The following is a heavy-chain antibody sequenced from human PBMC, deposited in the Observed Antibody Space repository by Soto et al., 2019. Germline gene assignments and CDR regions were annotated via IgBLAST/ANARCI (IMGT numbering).Heavy chain of an antibody. CDR1: GGSFSGYY. CDR3: ARASRRGSGGVIVMFDY. CDR2: INHSGST. D-gene: IGHD3-16*02. J-gene: IGHJ4*02. Sequence: SETLSLTCAVYGGSFSGYYWSWIRQPPGKGLEWIGEINHSGSTNYNPCLKSRVTISVDTSKNQFSLKLSSVTAADTAVDYCARASRRGSGGVIVMFDYWGQGTLVTVSS. V-gene: IGHV4-34*01.